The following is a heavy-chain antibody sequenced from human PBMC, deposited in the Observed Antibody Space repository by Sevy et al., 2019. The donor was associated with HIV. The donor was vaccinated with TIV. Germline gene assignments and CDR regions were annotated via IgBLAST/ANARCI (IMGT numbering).Heavy chain of an antibody. D-gene: IGHD3-22*01. CDR3: VGLTMMPTSDEYGMDV. Sequence: ASVKVSCKASRYTFTDYYVHWVRQAPGQGLEWMGWINPNDGVTKYAQRFQGRFTMTRDTSISTAYMELNRLTPDDTAVYYSVGLTMMPTSDEYGMDVWGQGTTVTVSS. CDR2: INPNDGVT. CDR1: RYTFTDYY. V-gene: IGHV1-2*02. J-gene: IGHJ6*02.